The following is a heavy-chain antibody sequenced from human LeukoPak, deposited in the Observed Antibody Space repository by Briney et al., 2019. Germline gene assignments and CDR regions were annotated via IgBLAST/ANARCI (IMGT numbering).Heavy chain of an antibody. J-gene: IGHJ4*02. V-gene: IGHV4-59*08. CDR2: IYYSGST. Sequence: PSETLSLTCTVSGGSISSYYWSWIRQPPGKGLEWIGYIYYSGSTNYNPSLKSRVTISVDTSKNQFSLKLSSVTAADTAVYYCARRAVIENFFDYWGQGTLVTVSS. CDR1: GGSISSYY. CDR3: ARRAVIENFFDY. D-gene: IGHD3-10*01.